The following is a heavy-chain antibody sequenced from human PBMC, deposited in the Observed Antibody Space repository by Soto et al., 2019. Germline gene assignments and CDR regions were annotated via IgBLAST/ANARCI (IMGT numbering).Heavy chain of an antibody. J-gene: IGHJ6*02. D-gene: IGHD5-18*01. CDR1: GFTFTTYG. V-gene: IGHV3-30*18. CDR2: ISSAGSHK. CDR3: AEDLHSDGFRDYDGCMDV. Sequence: QVQLVESGGGVVQPGRSLRLSCAASGFTFTTYGMHWVRQAPGKGLEWVAVISSAGSHKHYEGSVKGRFTISRDNSKKTLHLQMSSLGAEDTAVYYCAEDLHSDGFRDYDGCMDVWGQGSTV.